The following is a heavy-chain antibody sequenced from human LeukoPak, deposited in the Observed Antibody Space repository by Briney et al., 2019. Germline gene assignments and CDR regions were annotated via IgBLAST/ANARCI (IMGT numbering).Heavy chain of an antibody. D-gene: IGHD1-1*01. Sequence: GESLKISCKGSGYSFTSYWISWVRQMPGKGLEWMGRIDPSDSYTNYSPSFQGHVTISADKSTSTAYLQWSSLKASDTAMYYCARRSNWNDSPPWAFDIWGQGTMVTVSS. J-gene: IGHJ3*02. CDR2: IDPSDSYT. CDR1: GYSFTSYW. CDR3: ARRSNWNDSPPWAFDI. V-gene: IGHV5-10-1*01.